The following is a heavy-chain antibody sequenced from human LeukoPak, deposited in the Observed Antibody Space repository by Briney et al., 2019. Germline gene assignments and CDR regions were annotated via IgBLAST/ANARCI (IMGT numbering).Heavy chain of an antibody. CDR2: ISYDGSNK. Sequence: GGSLRLSCAASGFTFSSYAMHWVRQASGKGLEWVAVISYDGSNKYYADSVKGRFTISRDNSKNTLYLQMNSLRAEDTAVYYCASSAIRGLLVPLGYWGQGTLVTVSS. CDR3: ASSAIRGLLVPLGY. V-gene: IGHV3-30-3*01. J-gene: IGHJ4*02. CDR1: GFTFSSYA. D-gene: IGHD3-10*01.